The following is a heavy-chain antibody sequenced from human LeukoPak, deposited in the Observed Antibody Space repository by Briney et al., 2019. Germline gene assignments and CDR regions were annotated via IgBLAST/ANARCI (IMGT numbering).Heavy chain of an antibody. D-gene: IGHD3-10*01. CDR2: ISSSSSYI. CDR3: VGKVTGSGSYYPPDFDY. Sequence: GGSLRLSCAASGFTFSSYSMNWVRQAPGKGLEWVSSISSSSSYIYYADSVKGRFTISRDNSKNTLYLQMNSLRAEDTAVYYCVGKVTGSGSYYPPDFDYWGQGTLVTVSS. J-gene: IGHJ4*02. CDR1: GFTFSSYS. V-gene: IGHV3-21*04.